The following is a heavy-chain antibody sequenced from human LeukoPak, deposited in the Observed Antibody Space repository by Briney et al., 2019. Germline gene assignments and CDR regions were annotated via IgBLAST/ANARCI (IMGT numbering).Heavy chain of an antibody. CDR3: TREAVAGRSIFDY. CDR2: TRNKANSYTT. D-gene: IGHD6-19*01. CDR1: GFTFSDHY. J-gene: IGHJ4*02. V-gene: IGHV3-72*01. Sequence: GALRLSCAASGFTFSDHYMDWVRQAPGKGLEWVGRTRNKANSYTTEYAASVKGRFTISRDDSKNSLYLQMNSLKTENTAVYYCTREAVAGRSIFDYWGQGNLVTVSS.